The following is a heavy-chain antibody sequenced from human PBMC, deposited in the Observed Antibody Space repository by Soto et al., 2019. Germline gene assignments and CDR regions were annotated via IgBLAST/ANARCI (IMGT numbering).Heavy chain of an antibody. Sequence: PGGSLRLSCAASGFSFSTYTMNWVRQAPGKGLEWVSSIGSSSTYIYYADSLKGRFTVSRDNAKNSLYLQMNSLRAEDTAVYYCARGLVQSSTYYYYYMDVWGNGTTVTVAS. CDR1: GFSFSTYT. CDR3: ARGLVQSSTYYYYYMDV. J-gene: IGHJ6*03. CDR2: IGSSSTYI. D-gene: IGHD2-8*02. V-gene: IGHV3-21*01.